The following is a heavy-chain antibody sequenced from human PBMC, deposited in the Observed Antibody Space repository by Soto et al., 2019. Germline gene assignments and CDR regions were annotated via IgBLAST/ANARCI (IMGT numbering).Heavy chain of an antibody. CDR3: ARHDGYYHGSGSYYPNYYYYYGMDV. V-gene: IGHV5-51*01. Sequence: PGESLKISCKGSGYSFTSYWIGWVRQMPGKGLEWMGIIYPGDSDTRYSPSFQGQVTISADKSISTAYLQWSSLKASDTAMYYCARHDGYYHGSGSYYPNYYYYYGMDVWGQGTTVTVSS. CDR2: IYPGDSDT. CDR1: GYSFTSYW. D-gene: IGHD3-10*01. J-gene: IGHJ6*02.